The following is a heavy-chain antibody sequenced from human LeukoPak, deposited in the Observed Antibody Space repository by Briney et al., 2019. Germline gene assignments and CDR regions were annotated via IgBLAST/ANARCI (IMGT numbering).Heavy chain of an antibody. CDR1: GYTFTNSD. Sequence: ASLKVSCKASGYTFTNSDISWVRQAPGQGLEWMGWISTYNGNTNYAQKLQGRVTMTTDTSTTTAYMELRSLRSDDTAVYYCARWGLPGDYWGQGTLVTVSS. J-gene: IGHJ4*02. CDR3: ARWGLPGDY. V-gene: IGHV1-18*01. D-gene: IGHD7-27*01. CDR2: ISTYNGNT.